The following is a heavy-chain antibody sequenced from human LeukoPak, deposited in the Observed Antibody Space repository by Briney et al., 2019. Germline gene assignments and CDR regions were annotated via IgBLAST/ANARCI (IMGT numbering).Heavy chain of an antibody. V-gene: IGHV3-23*01. J-gene: IGHJ4*02. CDR2: ISGSGGST. CDR3: AKSSGYSSGGGLDFDY. D-gene: IGHD6-19*01. CDR1: GFTFSSYA. Sequence: PGGSLRLSCAASGFTFSSYAMSWVRQAPGKGLEWVSAISGSGGSTYYADSVKGRFTISRDNSKNTLYLQMNSLRAEDTAVYYCAKSSGYSSGGGLDFDYWGQGTLVTVSS.